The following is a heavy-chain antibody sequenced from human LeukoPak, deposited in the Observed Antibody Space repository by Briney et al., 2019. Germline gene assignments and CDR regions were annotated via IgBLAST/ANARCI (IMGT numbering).Heavy chain of an antibody. CDR2: IYYRGST. D-gene: IGHD5-12*01. V-gene: IGHV4-59*01. J-gene: IGHJ4*02. CDR3: ARAIYSAYDFSYFDY. Sequence: SETLSLTCTVPGGSISIYYWSWIRRPPGKGLEGIGYIYYRGSTNYNPSLTSRVPISVATSKNKFPLKLRSVTAAATAAYYCARAIYSAYDFSYFDYWGQGTLVTVSS. CDR1: GGSISIYY.